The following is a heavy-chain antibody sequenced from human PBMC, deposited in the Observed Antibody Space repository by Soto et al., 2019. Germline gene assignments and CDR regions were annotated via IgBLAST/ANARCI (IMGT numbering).Heavy chain of an antibody. CDR2: INHVGGT. V-gene: IGHV4-34*01. J-gene: IGHJ5*02. CDR1: GGFLSESY. D-gene: IGHD3-16*01. CDR3: VRIRYQLPSSVLWLDP. Sequence: SETLSLTCAVYGGFLSESYWTWIRQPPGKGLEWIGEINHVGGTNYNPSLKSRVTMSVDTSQNQFSLTLISVTAADTAVYFCVRIRYQLPSSVLWLDPWGQGTPVTVSS.